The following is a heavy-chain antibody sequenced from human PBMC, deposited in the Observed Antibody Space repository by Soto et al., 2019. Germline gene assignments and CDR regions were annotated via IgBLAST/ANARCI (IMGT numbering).Heavy chain of an antibody. Sequence: GGSLRLSCAASGFTFSSYAMSWVRQAPGKGLEWVSAISGSGGGTDYADSVKGRLTITRDNSKNTLYLQMSSLRAEDTAVYYCAKGSGSSWTYYYYYYMDVWGKGTTVTVSS. V-gene: IGHV3-23*01. CDR2: ISGSGGGT. CDR1: GFTFSSYA. CDR3: AKGSGSSWTYYYYYYMDV. J-gene: IGHJ6*03. D-gene: IGHD6-13*01.